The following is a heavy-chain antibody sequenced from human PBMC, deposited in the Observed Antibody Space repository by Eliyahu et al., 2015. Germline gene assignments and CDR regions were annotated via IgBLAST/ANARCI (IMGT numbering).Heavy chain of an antibody. D-gene: IGHD5/OR15-5a*01. V-gene: IGHV2-5*01. CDR2: IYWNDDK. J-gene: IGHJ4*02. Sequence: QITLKESGPTLVKPTQTLTLTCTFSGFSLSTSGVIVGXIRQPPGKALEWLALIYWNDDKRYSPSLQSRLTITKDTSKNQVVLTMTNMDPVDTATYYCAHRSILSTHFDYWGQGTLVTVSS. CDR1: GFSLSTSGVI. CDR3: AHRSILSTHFDY.